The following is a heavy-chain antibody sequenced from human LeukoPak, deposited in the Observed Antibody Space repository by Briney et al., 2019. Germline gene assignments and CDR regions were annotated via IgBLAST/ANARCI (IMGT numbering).Heavy chain of an antibody. CDR2: INHSGST. CDR1: GGSFSGYY. CDR3: ARASSWYSPTFDP. V-gene: IGHV4-34*01. D-gene: IGHD6-13*01. J-gene: IGHJ5*02. Sequence: SETLSLTCAVYGGSFSGYYWSWIRQPPGKGLEWIGEINHSGSTNYNPSLKRRVTISVDTSKNQFSLKLSSVTAGDTAVYYCARASSWYSPTFDPWGQGTLVTVSS.